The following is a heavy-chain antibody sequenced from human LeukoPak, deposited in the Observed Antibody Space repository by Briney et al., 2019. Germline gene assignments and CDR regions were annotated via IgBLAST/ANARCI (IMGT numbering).Heavy chain of an antibody. D-gene: IGHD6-25*01. J-gene: IGHJ4*02. CDR2: IYHGGRT. CDR3: ARANGIAALYDY. Sequence: SQTLSLTCAVSGASIDAAGYSWNWIRQAPGKDLEWIGNIYHGGRTSYKSSLKSRVTISVDTSKNQFSLKLSSVTAADTAVYYCARANGIAALYDYWGQGTLVTVSS. V-gene: IGHV4-30-2*01. CDR1: GASIDAAGYS.